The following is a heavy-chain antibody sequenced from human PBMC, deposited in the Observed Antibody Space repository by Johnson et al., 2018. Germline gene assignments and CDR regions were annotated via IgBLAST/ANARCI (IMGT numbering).Heavy chain of an antibody. CDR2: ISSSSSYI. D-gene: IGHD4-17*01. CDR3: ARDVSKYGDYNYGMDV. J-gene: IGHJ6*02. V-gene: IGHV3-21*01. CDR1: GFTFSSYN. Sequence: EVQLVESGGGLVKPGGSLRLSCAASGFTFSSYNMNWVRQAPGKGLEWVSSISSSSSYIYYADSVKGRFTISRDNAKNSLYLQMNSLRAEDTAVYYCARDVSKYGDYNYGMDVWGQGTTVTVSS.